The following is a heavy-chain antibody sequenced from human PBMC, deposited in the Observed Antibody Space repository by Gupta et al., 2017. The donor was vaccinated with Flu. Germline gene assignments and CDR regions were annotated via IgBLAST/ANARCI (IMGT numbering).Heavy chain of an antibody. D-gene: IGHD3-22*01. V-gene: IGHV3-33*01. CDR3: ASTGVTYYYDSSGAGGAYYYGMDV. J-gene: IGHJ6*02. Sequence: QVQLVESGGGVVQPGRSLRLSCAASGFTFSSYGMHWVRQAPGKGLEWVAVIWYDGSNKYYADSVKGRFTISRDNSKNTLYLQMNSLRAEDTAVYYCASTGVTYYYDSSGAGGAYYYGMDVWGQGTTVTVSS. CDR1: GFTFSSYG. CDR2: IWYDGSNK.